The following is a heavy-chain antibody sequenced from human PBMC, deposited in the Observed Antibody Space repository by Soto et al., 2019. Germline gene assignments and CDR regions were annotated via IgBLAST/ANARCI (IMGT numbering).Heavy chain of an antibody. V-gene: IGHV3-30*18. D-gene: IGHD3-9*01. J-gene: IGHJ6*03. CDR1: GFTFSSYG. CDR2: ISYDGSNK. Sequence: QVQLVESGGGVVQPGGSLRLSCAASGFTFSSYGMHWVRQAPGKGLEWVAVISYDGSNKYYADSVKGRFTISRDNSKNTLYLQMNSLRAEDTAVYYCAKDWYDILTGLIQGRYYYYYMDVWGKGTTVTVSS. CDR3: AKDWYDILTGLIQGRYYYYYMDV.